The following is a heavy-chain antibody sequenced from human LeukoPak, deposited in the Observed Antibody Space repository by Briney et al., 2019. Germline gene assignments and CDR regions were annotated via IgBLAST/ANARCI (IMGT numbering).Heavy chain of an antibody. Sequence: GASVKVSCKASGYTFTSYYMHWVRQAPGQGLEWMGIINPSDGSTSYAQKFQGRVTMTRDMSTSTVYMELSSLRSEDTAVYYCARESRPDYDFWSGYLGLYYYYYMDVWGKGTTVTVSS. V-gene: IGHV1-46*01. CDR1: GYTFTSYY. CDR3: ARESRPDYDFWSGYLGLYYYYYMDV. D-gene: IGHD3-3*01. CDR2: INPSDGST. J-gene: IGHJ6*03.